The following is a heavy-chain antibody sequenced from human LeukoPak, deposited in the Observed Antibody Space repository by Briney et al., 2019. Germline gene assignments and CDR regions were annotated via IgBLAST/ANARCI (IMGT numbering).Heavy chain of an antibody. CDR3: ARARWGSGYYHFDY. CDR1: GYTFTGYY. CDR2: INPNSGGT. J-gene: IGHJ4*02. V-gene: IGHV1-2*02. D-gene: IGHD3-22*01. Sequence: ASVKVSCKASGYTFTGYYMHWVRQAPGQGLEWMGWINPNSGGTNYAQKFQGRVTMTRDTSISTAYMELSRLRSDGTAVYYCARARWGSGYYHFDYWGQGTLVTVSS.